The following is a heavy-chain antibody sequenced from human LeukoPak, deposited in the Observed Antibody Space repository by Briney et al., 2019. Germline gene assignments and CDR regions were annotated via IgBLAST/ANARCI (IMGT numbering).Heavy chain of an antibody. CDR2: IYTSGST. J-gene: IGHJ6*03. D-gene: IGHD6-19*01. CDR3: ARQVIAVAGHVHYYYYYMDV. V-gene: IGHV4-61*02. CDR1: GGFISSGSYY. Sequence: SETLSLTCTVSGGFISSGSYYWSWIRQPAGKGLEWIGRIYTSGSTNYNPSLKSRVTISVDTSKNQFSLKLSSVTAADTAVYYCARQVIAVAGHVHYYYYYMDVWGKGTTVTISS.